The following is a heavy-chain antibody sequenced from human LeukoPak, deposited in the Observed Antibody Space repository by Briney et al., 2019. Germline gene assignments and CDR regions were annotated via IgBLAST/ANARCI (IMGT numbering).Heavy chain of an antibody. CDR1: GGSFSGYY. J-gene: IGHJ6*02. Sequence: SETLSLTCAVYGGSFSGYYWSWIRQPPGKGLEWIGEINHSGSTNYNPSLKSRVTISVDTSKNQFSLKLSSVTAADTAVYYCARRTSSYYYYGMDVWGQGTTVTVSS. CDR2: INHSGST. V-gene: IGHV4-34*01. CDR3: ARRTSSYYYYGMDV.